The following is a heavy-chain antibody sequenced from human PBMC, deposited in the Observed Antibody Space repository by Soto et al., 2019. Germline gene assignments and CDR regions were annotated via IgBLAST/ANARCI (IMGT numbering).Heavy chain of an antibody. J-gene: IGHJ4*02. Sequence: PGGSLRLSCAASGFTFSSYGMHWVRQAPGKGLEWVAVISYDGSNKYYADSVKGRFTISRDNSKNTLYLQMNSLRAEDTAVYYCAKRPGYSGYDFGYWGQGTLVTVSS. V-gene: IGHV3-30*18. CDR2: ISYDGSNK. CDR1: GFTFSSYG. CDR3: AKRPGYSGYDFGY. D-gene: IGHD5-12*01.